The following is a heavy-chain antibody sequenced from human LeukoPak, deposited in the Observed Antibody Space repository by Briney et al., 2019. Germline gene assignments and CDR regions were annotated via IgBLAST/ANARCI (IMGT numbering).Heavy chain of an antibody. CDR1: GGSISSGGYY. D-gene: IGHD3-22*01. CDR2: IYYSGST. V-gene: IGHV4-31*03. J-gene: IGHJ4*02. CDR3: ARGNWIVVVD. Sequence: PSETLSFTCTVSGGSISSGGYYWSWIRQHPGNGLEWIGYIYYSGSTYYNPSLKSRVTISVDTSKNQFSLKLSSVTAADTAVYYCARGNWIVVVDWGQGTLVTVSS.